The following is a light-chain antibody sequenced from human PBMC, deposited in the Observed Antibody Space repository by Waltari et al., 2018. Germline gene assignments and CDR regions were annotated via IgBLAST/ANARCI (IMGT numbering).Light chain of an antibody. J-gene: IGLJ2*01. CDR1: NVGGKS. Sequence: SYVLTQPPSASVAPGKTATIACGGNNVGGKSVQWYQQKPGQAPVLVVHDDNARPSGIPDRFSGYNSGDTATLTISRVEVGDEADYYCQVWDSSPETVVFGGGTKLTVL. CDR3: QVWDSSPETVV. V-gene: IGLV3-21*01. CDR2: DDN.